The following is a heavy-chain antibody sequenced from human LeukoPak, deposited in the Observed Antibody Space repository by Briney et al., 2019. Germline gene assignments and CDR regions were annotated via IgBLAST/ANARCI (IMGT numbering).Heavy chain of an antibody. CDR3: AKGGHGDYYLDY. D-gene: IGHD4-17*01. J-gene: IGHJ4*02. Sequence: GGSLRLSCAAPGFTFSNYGMHWVRQAPGKGLEWVAVIWYDGSNKYYADSVKGRFTISRDNSKNTLYLQMNSLRAEDTAVYYCAKGGHGDYYLDYWGQGTLVTVSS. CDR1: GFTFSNYG. CDR2: IWYDGSNK. V-gene: IGHV3-33*06.